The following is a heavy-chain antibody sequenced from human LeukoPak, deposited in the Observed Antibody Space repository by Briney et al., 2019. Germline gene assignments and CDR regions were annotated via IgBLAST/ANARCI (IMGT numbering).Heavy chain of an antibody. Sequence: PSETLSLTCAVYGGSFSGYYWSWIRQPPGKGLEWIGEINHSGSTNYNPSLKSRVTISVDTSKNQFSLKLSSVTAADTAVYYCARGWSGYGDWGQGTLVTVSS. V-gene: IGHV4-34*01. D-gene: IGHD3-3*01. CDR1: GGSFSGYY. CDR2: INHSGST. J-gene: IGHJ4*02. CDR3: ARGWSGYGD.